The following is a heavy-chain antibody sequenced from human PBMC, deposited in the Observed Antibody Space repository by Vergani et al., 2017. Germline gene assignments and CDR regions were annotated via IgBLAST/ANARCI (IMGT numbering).Heavy chain of an antibody. CDR1: GFTFSDYY. Sequence: QVQLVESGGGLVKPGGSLRLSCAASGFTFSDYYMSWIRQAPGKGLEWVSYISSSGSTIYYADSVKGRFTISRDNAKNSLYLQMNSLRAEDTAVYYCAREVPVYSSGWEPYYYYYMDVWGKGTTVTVSS. V-gene: IGHV3-11*01. CDR3: AREVPVYSSGWEPYYYYYMDV. J-gene: IGHJ6*03. CDR2: ISSSGSTI. D-gene: IGHD6-19*01.